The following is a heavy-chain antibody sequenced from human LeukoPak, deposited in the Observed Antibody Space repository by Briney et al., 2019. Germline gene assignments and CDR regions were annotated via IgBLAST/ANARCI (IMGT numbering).Heavy chain of an antibody. Sequence: SETLSLTCTVSGDSISSHYWSWIRQPPGKGLEWLGYVYHSGSSNYNPSPKSRVTISVDTSKNQFSLKLSSVTAADTAVYSCARVVYHYYASGSYSYYFDYWGQGTLVTVSS. CDR2: VYHSGSS. D-gene: IGHD3-10*01. J-gene: IGHJ4*02. V-gene: IGHV4-59*11. CDR3: ARVVYHYYASGSYSYYFDY. CDR1: GDSISSHY.